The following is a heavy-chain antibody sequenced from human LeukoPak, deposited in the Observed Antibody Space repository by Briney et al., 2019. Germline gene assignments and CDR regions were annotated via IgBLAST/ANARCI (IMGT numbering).Heavy chain of an antibody. CDR2: INPNSGDT. J-gene: IGHJ4*02. D-gene: IGHD6-19*01. CDR3: ARDGDSSGWYPFDY. V-gene: IGHV1-2*02. CDR1: GCTFTGYY. Sequence: ASVKVSCRASGCTFTGYYMHWVRQAPGQGLEWMGWINPNSGDTNYAQKFQGRVTMTRDTSISTAYMELSRLRSDDTAVYYCARDGDSSGWYPFDYWGQGTLVTVSS.